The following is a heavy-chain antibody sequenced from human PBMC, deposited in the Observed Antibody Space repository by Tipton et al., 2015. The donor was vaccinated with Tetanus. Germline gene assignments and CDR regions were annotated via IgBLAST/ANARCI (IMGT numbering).Heavy chain of an antibody. CDR1: GFTFSSYA. J-gene: IGHJ4*02. V-gene: IGHV3-23*01. CDR3: VGEVRDGYNSWPGPSGD. D-gene: IGHD5-24*01. Sequence: SLRLSCAASGFTFSSYAMSWVRQAPGKGLEWVSAISGSGGSTYYADSVKGRFTISRDNSKNTLYLQMNSLRAEDTAVYYCVGEVRDGYNSWPGPSGDWGQGTLVTVSS. CDR2: ISGSGGST.